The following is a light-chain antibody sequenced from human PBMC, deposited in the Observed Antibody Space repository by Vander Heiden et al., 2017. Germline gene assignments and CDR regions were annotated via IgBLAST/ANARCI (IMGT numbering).Light chain of an antibody. CDR2: AAS. J-gene: IGKJ2*01. V-gene: IGKV1-9*01. Sequence: DIELTESLSFLSASVGDRVTITCRASQGTSSSLAWYQQQPGKAPKLLIYAASTLQSGVPSRFSGSGSGTEFTLTITSLQPEDFATYYCQQLKSYPYTFGQGTKLGIK. CDR3: QQLKSYPYT. CDR1: QGTSSS.